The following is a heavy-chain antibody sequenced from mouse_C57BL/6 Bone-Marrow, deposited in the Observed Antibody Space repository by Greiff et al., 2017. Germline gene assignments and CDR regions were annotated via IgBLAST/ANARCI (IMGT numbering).Heavy chain of an antibody. CDR1: GFSLTSYG. CDR3: ARIYGAY. D-gene: IGHD1-1*01. J-gene: IGHJ3*01. Sequence: VQLQQSGPGLVQPSQSLSITCTVSGFSLTSYGVHWVRQSPGKGLEWLGVIWSGGSTDYNAAFISRLSISKDNSKSQVFFKMNSLQADDTAIYYCARIYGAYWGQGTLVTVSA. V-gene: IGHV2-2*01. CDR2: IWSGGST.